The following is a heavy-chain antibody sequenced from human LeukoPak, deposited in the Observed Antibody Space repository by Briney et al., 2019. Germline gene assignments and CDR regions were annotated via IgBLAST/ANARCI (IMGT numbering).Heavy chain of an antibody. D-gene: IGHD2-15*01. Sequence: ASVKVSCKASEYTFTSYYMHWVRQAPGQGLEWMGGINPHSGDTKYAQQFQGRVTMTRDTSISTAYMELRRLRSDDTAIYYCAREGYCSGSNCPIEYWGQGSLVTVSS. V-gene: IGHV1-2*02. CDR2: INPHSGDT. CDR1: EYTFTSYY. CDR3: AREGYCSGSNCPIEY. J-gene: IGHJ4*02.